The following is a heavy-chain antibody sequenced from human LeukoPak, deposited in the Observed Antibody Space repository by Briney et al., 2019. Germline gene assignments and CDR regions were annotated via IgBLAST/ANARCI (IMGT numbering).Heavy chain of an antibody. J-gene: IGHJ3*02. CDR3: TRSTNLEAFDI. D-gene: IGHD2-8*01. Sequence: PSETLSLTRTVSGGSVSSGTYYWNWIRQPPGKGLEWIGYIYYSGSTNYNPSLKSRVTVSVDTSKNQCSLKLNSVTTADTAVYYCTRSTNLEAFDIWGQGTTVTVSS. CDR1: GGSVSSGTYY. CDR2: IYYSGST. V-gene: IGHV4-61*01.